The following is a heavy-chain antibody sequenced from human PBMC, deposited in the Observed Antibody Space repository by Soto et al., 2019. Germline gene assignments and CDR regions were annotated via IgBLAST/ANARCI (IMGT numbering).Heavy chain of an antibody. D-gene: IGHD6-13*01. CDR1: GFTFSSYG. J-gene: IGHJ4*02. CDR3: AKAEKVPGYSSSWPSF. V-gene: IGHV3-30*18. Sequence: GGSLRLSCAASGFTFSSYGMHWVRQAPGKGLEWVAVISYDGSNKYYADSVKGRFTISRDNSKNTLYLQMNSLRAEDTAVYYCAKAEKVPGYSSSWPSFWGQGTLVTVSS. CDR2: ISYDGSNK.